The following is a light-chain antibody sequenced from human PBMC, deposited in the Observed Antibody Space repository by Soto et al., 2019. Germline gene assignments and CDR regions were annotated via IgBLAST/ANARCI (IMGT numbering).Light chain of an antibody. CDR2: EVT. V-gene: IGLV2-8*01. J-gene: IGLJ1*01. CDR1: SSDVGGYNF. Sequence: QSALTQPPSASGSPGQSVTISCTGTSSDVGGYNFVSWYQHHPGKAPKLIIYEVTKRPSGVPNRFSGSKSGTTASLTVSGLQAEDEADYYCTSDAGSNTYVFGTGTKLTVL. CDR3: TSDAGSNTYV.